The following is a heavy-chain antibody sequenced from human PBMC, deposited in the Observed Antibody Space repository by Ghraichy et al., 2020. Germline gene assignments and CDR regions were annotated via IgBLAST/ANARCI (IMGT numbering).Heavy chain of an antibody. D-gene: IGHD3-22*01. J-gene: IGHJ3*02. CDR3: AKTGYYDNLKRAFDI. V-gene: IGHV3-23*01. CDR2: ISSSGDYI. Sequence: GGSLRLSCAVSGFTFNSHAMSWVRQAPGKGLQWVSGISSSGDYIYYADSVKGRFTISRDNSKNTLSLQMNSLRAEDTAIYYCAKTGYYDNLKRAFDIWGQGTMVTVSS. CDR1: GFTFNSHA.